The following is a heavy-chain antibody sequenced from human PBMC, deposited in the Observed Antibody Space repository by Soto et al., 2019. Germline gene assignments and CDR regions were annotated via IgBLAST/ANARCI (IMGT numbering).Heavy chain of an antibody. J-gene: IGHJ4*02. CDR3: ARGPTSGSYSFDY. CDR1: GYTFTGYY. CDR2: INPNSGGT. D-gene: IGHD1-26*01. Sequence: ASVKVSCKASGYTFTGYYMHWVRQAPGQGLEWMGWINPNSGGTNYAQKFQGWVTMTRDTSISTAYMELSRLRSDDTAVYYCARGPTSGSYSFDYWGQGTLDTVSS. V-gene: IGHV1-2*04.